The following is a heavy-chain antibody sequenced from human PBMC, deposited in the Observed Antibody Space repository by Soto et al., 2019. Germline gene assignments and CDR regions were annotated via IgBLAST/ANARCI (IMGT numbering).Heavy chain of an antibody. D-gene: IGHD2-21*01. CDR3: ARLGAYYQSLDP. CDR1: DDSITSRNYY. Sequence: SETLSLTCTVSDDSITSRNYYWNWIRQPPGKGLESIGYIHYSGNTYYNPSLKSRVIISLDTSNNQFSLKLNSVTAADTAVYYCARLGAYYQSLDPWGPGTLVTVSS. V-gene: IGHV4-30-4*01. J-gene: IGHJ5*02. CDR2: IHYSGNT.